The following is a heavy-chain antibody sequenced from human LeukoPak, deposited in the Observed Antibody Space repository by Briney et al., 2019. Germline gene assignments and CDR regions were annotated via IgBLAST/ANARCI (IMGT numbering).Heavy chain of an antibody. CDR1: GIIFSNYW. CDR3: ARWRQGIAAAGFFDAFDI. CDR2: INSDGSSA. Sequence: GGSLRLSCSASGIIFSNYWMTWVRQAPGKGLVWVSRINSDGSSASYADSVKGRFTISRDNAKNTLYLQMNSLRAEDTAVYYCARWRQGIAAAGFFDAFDIWGQGTMVTVSS. J-gene: IGHJ3*02. D-gene: IGHD6-13*01. V-gene: IGHV3-74*01.